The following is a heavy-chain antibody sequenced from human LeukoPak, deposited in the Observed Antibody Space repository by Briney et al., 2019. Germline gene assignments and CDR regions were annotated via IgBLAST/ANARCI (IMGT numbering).Heavy chain of an antibody. D-gene: IGHD6-19*01. CDR2: FYHSGST. CDR3: ARTAVAGTPFDY. V-gene: IGHV4-30-2*01. Sequence: SQTLSLTCTVSGGSIGSGGYYWSWIRQPPGKGLEWIGYFYHSGSTYYNPSLKSRVTISVDRSKNQFSLKLSSVTAADTAVYYCARTAVAGTPFDYWGQGTLVTVSS. J-gene: IGHJ4*02. CDR1: GGSIGSGGYY.